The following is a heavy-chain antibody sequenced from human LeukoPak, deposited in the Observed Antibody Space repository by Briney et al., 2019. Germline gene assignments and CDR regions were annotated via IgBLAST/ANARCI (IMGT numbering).Heavy chain of an antibody. V-gene: IGHV1-69*05. CDR1: GGTFTNNG. J-gene: IGHJ5*02. D-gene: IGHD1-14*01. CDR2: LIPMFGAA. CDR3: GIPLIPGIGYNWFDP. Sequence: SVKVSCKASGGTFTNNGISWVRQAPGQALEWMGGLIPMFGAANYAQKFQGRVTITTDDSTSTGYMELSSLRSEDTAVYFCGIPLIPGIGYNWFDPWGQGTLVTVSS.